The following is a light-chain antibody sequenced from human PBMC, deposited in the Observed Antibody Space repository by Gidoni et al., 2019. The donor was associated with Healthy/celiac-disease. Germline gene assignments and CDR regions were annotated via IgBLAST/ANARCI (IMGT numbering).Light chain of an antibody. Sequence: DIVMTQSPDSLAVSLGERATINCKSSQSVLYSYNNKNYLAWYQQKPGQPPKLPIYWASTRESGVPDRFSGSGSGTDFTLTISSLQAEDVAVYYCQQYYSGKTFGQGTKVEIK. V-gene: IGKV4-1*01. CDR2: WAS. CDR3: QQYYSGKT. CDR1: QSVLYSYNNKNY. J-gene: IGKJ1*01.